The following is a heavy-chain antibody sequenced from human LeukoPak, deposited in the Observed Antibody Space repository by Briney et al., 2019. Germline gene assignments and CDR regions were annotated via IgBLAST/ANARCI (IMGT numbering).Heavy chain of an antibody. CDR1: GGTFSSYA. CDR2: IIPILGIA. V-gene: IGHV1-69*04. J-gene: IGHJ3*02. D-gene: IGHD2-8*01. CDR3: AGGAYCTNGVCSAAAFDI. Sequence: ASVKVSYKASGGTFSSYAISWVRQAPGQGLEWMGRIIPILGIANYAQKFQGRVTITADKSTSTAYMELSSLRSEDTAVYYCAGGAYCTNGVCSAAAFDIWGQGTMVTVSS.